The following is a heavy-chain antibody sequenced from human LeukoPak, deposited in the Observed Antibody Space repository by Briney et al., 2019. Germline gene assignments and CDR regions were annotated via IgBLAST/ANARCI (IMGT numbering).Heavy chain of an antibody. Sequence: ASVKVSCTASGGTFSSYTISWVRQAPGEGLEWMGRIIPILDIANSAQKFHGRVTITADKSTITDYMELSSLRSEDTGVYYCARVGSSSTSCYTEWFDPWGQGTLVTVSS. J-gene: IGHJ5*02. CDR1: GGTFSSYT. CDR2: IIPILDIA. V-gene: IGHV1-69*02. CDR3: ARVGSSSTSCYTEWFDP. D-gene: IGHD2-2*02.